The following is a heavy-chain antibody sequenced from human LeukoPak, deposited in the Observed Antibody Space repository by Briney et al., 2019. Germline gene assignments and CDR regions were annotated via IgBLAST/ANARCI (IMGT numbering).Heavy chain of an antibody. CDR2: TSSSDAGT. J-gene: IGHJ4*02. V-gene: IGHV3-23*01. D-gene: IGHD2-21*01. CDR1: GFSLSSYA. CDR3: ARAPVTSCRGAYCYPFDY. Sequence: GGSLRLSCAAFGFSLSSYAMSWVRQAPGKGLEWVSATSSSDAGTYHADSVRGRFTISRDNSKNTLYLQMNSLRVEDAAVYYCARAPVTSCRGAYCYPFDYWGQGTLVTVSS.